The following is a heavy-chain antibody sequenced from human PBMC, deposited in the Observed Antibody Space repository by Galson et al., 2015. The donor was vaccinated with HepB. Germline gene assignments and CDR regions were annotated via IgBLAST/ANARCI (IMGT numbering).Heavy chain of an antibody. D-gene: IGHD2-21*02. CDR1: GFTFSNAW. Sequence: SLRLSCAASGFTFSNAWMSWVRQAPGKGLEWVGRIKSKTDGGTTDYAAPVKGRFTISRDDSKNTLYLQMNSLKTEDTAVYYCTTGTYCGGDCPFDYWGQGTLVTVSS. CDR3: TTGTYCGGDCPFDY. J-gene: IGHJ4*02. V-gene: IGHV3-15*01. CDR2: IKSKTDGGTT.